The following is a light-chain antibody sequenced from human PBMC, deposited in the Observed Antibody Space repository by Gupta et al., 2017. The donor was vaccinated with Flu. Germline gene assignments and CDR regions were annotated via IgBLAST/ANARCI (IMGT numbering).Light chain of an antibody. CDR1: QSISSN. J-gene: IGKJ4*01. CDR2: DAS. Sequence: PATLSLYPGERAALSCRASQSISSNLTWYQQKPGQAPRLLIYDASNRATGFPARFSGSGSGTDFTLTISSLEPEDFAVYYCQQRSNWPLTFGGGTKVEIK. V-gene: IGKV3-11*01. CDR3: QQRSNWPLT.